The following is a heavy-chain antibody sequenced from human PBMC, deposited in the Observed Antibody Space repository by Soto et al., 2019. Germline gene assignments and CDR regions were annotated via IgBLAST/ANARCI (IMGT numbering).Heavy chain of an antibody. J-gene: IGHJ5*02. V-gene: IGHV5-51*01. CDR2: IYPGDSDT. Sequence: GESLKISCKGSGYSFTSYWIGWVCQMPGKGLEWMGIIYPGDSDTRYSPSFQGQVTISADKSISTAYLQWSSLKASDTAMYYCARIDYDFWSGYWNWFDPWGQGTLVTVSS. D-gene: IGHD3-3*01. CDR1: GYSFTSYW. CDR3: ARIDYDFWSGYWNWFDP.